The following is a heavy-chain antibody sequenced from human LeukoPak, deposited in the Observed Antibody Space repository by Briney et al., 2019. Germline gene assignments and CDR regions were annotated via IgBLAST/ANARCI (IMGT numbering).Heavy chain of an antibody. Sequence: SETLSLTCTVSGYSISSGYYWGWIRQPPGKGLEWIGQINHGGFTNYNPSLKSRVTMSIDTSKNHFSLRLTSVTATDTAVYYCARDLGGPYWGQGTLVTVSS. J-gene: IGHJ4*02. CDR2: INHGGFT. V-gene: IGHV4-38-2*02. CDR1: GYSISSGYY. CDR3: ARDLGGPY.